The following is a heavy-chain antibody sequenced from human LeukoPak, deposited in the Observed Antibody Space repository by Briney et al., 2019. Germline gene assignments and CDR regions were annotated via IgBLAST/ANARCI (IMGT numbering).Heavy chain of an antibody. CDR1: GYTFTGYY. V-gene: IGHV1-2*02. Sequence: ASVKVSCKASGYTFTGYYMHWVRQAPGQGLEWMGWINPNSGGTNYAQKFQGRVTMTRDTSISTAYMELSRLRSDDTAVYYCASKANCSGGRCPRGAFDIWGPGTKVTVSS. CDR3: ASKANCSGGRCPRGAFDI. J-gene: IGHJ3*02. D-gene: IGHD2-15*01. CDR2: INPNSGGT.